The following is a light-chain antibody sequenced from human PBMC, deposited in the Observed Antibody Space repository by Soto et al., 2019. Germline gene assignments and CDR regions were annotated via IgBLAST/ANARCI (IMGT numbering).Light chain of an antibody. Sequence: CPIYLPRTLRPLVPISCGSSPSLLYSDGNTYLDWCLQKPGQTPQLLIYVGSTRASGVPDRFSGSGSGTDFTLNVSRVEAEDVGVYYCQQFGHSPCTFGRGTKVDIK. J-gene: IGKJ4*01. CDR2: VGS. CDR3: QQFGHSPCT. CDR1: PSLLYSDGNTY. V-gene: IGKV2-28*01.